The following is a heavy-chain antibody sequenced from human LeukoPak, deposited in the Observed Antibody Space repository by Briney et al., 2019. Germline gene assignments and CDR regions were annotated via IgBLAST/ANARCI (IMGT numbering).Heavy chain of an antibody. Sequence: GASVTVSCKACGYTFTGYYMHWVRQAPGQGREGMGWINPNSGGTNYAQKFQRRVTMTRDTSISTAYMELSRLRSDDTALYYCARGSPGDYFDYWGQGTLVTVSS. J-gene: IGHJ4*02. CDR1: GYTFTGYY. CDR3: ARGSPGDYFDY. V-gene: IGHV1-2*02. CDR2: INPNSGGT.